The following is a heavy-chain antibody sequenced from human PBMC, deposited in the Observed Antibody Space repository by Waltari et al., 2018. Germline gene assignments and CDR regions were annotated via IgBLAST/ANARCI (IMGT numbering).Heavy chain of an antibody. CDR1: GGTFSSYA. Sequence: QVQLVQSGAEVKKPGSSVKVSCKASGGTFSSYAISWVRPAPGPGLEWMGGIIPIFGTANYAQKFQGRVTITADESTSTAYMELSSLRSEDTAVYYCARQGSSGYYYVPAFDIWGQGTMVTVSS. D-gene: IGHD3-22*01. J-gene: IGHJ3*02. CDR2: IIPIFGTA. CDR3: ARQGSSGYYYVPAFDI. V-gene: IGHV1-69*01.